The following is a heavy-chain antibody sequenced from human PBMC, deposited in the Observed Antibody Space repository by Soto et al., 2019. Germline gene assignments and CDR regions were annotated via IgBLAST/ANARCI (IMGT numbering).Heavy chain of an antibody. V-gene: IGHV3-23*01. CDR2: ISGSDGRT. J-gene: IGHJ4*02. D-gene: IGHD6-13*01. CDR1: GFSFSNYA. Sequence: GGSLRLSCVASGFSFSNYAMTWVRQAPGKGLEWVSVISGSDGRTYYADSVKGRFTISRDNSKNTLYLQMNSLRAEDTAVYYCTKNRERDAWYEDYWGQGTLVTVSS. CDR3: TKNRERDAWYEDY.